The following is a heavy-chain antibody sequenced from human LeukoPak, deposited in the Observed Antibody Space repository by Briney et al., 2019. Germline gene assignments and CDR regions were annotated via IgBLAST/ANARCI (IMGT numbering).Heavy chain of an antibody. V-gene: IGHV3-49*04. CDR2: IRSKAYGGTT. D-gene: IGHD2-2*01. CDR1: GFTFGDYA. CDR3: TRACSSTSCLPPWNFDY. J-gene: IGHJ4*02. Sequence: GGSLRLSCTASGFTFGDYAMSWVRQAPGKGLEWVGFIRSKAYGGTTEYTASVKGRFTISRDDSKSIAYLQMNSLKTEDTAVYYCTRACSSTSCLPPWNFDYWGQGTPVTVSS.